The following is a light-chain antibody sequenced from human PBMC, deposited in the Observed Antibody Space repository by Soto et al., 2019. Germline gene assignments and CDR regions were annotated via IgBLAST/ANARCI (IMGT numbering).Light chain of an antibody. CDR3: SSFRSTSGL. J-gene: IGLJ2*01. V-gene: IGLV2-14*03. CDR1: VSEVAGYTY. Sequence: QSALTQPASVSGSPGQSITISCTGAVSEVAGYTYVSWYQQLPGKGPKVIIYDVSNRPSGVSNRFSGSKSGTTASLTISGLQAEDEADYYCSSFRSTSGLFGGGTKLTVL. CDR2: DVS.